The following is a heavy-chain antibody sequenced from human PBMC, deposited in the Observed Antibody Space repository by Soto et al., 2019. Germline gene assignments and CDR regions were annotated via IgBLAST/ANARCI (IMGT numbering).Heavy chain of an antibody. CDR2: IYYSGST. V-gene: IGHV4-31*03. J-gene: IGHJ4*02. Sequence: QVQLQESSQGLVKPSQTLSLTCTVSGGSISSGGYYWSWIRQHPGKGLEWIGYIYYSGSTYYNPSLKSRVTISVDTSKNQFSLKLSSVTAADTAVYYCASGSGSSIYRYYFDYWGQGTLVTVSS. CDR1: GGSISSGGYY. D-gene: IGHD3-10*01. CDR3: ASGSGSSIYRYYFDY.